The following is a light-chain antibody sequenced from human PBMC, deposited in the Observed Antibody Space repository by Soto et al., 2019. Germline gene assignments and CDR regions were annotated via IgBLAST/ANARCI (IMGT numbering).Light chain of an antibody. V-gene: IGLV2-14*01. CDR2: EVS. J-gene: IGLJ3*02. CDR3: TSHTASSTWV. CDR1: SSDVGYDNY. Sequence: QSALTQPASVSGSPGQSITISCTGPSSDVGYDNYVSWFQQHPGKAPKLMIYEVSRRPSGVSNRFSGSKSANTASLTISGLQAEDEADYYCTSHTASSTWVFGGGTKLTVL.